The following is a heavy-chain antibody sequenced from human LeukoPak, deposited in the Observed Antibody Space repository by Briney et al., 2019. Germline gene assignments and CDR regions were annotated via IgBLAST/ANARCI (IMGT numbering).Heavy chain of an antibody. V-gene: IGHV4-39*01. CDR3: ARQDGGSYYFDY. CDR2: IYYSGST. Sequence: SETLSLTCTVSGGSISSSSYYWGWIRQPPGKGLEWIGSIYYSGSTYYNPSLKGRVTISVDTSKNQFSLKLSSVTAADTAVYYCARQDGGSYYFDYWGQGTLVTVSS. J-gene: IGHJ4*02. D-gene: IGHD1-26*01. CDR1: GGSISSSSYY.